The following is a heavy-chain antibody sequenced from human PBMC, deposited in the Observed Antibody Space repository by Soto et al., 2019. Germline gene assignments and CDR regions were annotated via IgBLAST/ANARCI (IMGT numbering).Heavy chain of an antibody. Sequence: QVQLVQSGAEVKKPGASVKVSCKTSGYTFTNNGINWVRQAPGQGLEWIGWISGYNGNTAYAQKLQGRVTMTTDTFTSTAYMELRSLRSDDTAVYCCARGSTHYGMDVWGQGTTVTVSS. CDR2: ISGYNGNT. J-gene: IGHJ6*02. D-gene: IGHD1-1*01. V-gene: IGHV1-18*04. CDR3: ARGSTHYGMDV. CDR1: GYTFTNNG.